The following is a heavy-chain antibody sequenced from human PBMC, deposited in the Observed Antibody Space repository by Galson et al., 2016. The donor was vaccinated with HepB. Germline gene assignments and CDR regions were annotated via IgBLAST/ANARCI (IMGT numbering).Heavy chain of an antibody. Sequence: SLRLSCEASGFTFDDYGIHWVRKAHWTGLEWNSVIDLNKVYIGYADSVPGRFTISRDNANNYLYLQTNALRAEDTALYYCVKDTDGVVVAATGGLGPWGEVTLVTVSS. CDR3: VKDTDGVVVAATGGLGP. J-gene: IGHJ5*02. CDR1: GFTFDDYG. D-gene: IGHD2-15*01. V-gene: IGHV3-9*01. CDR2: IDLNKVYI.